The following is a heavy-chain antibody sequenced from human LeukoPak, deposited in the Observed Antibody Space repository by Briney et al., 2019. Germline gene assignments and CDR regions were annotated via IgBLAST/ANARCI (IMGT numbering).Heavy chain of an antibody. CDR2: ISSNGGST. Sequence: GGSLRLSCSASGFTFSSYAMHWARQAPGKGLEYVSAISSNGGSTYYADSVKGRFTISRDNSKNTLYLQMSSLRAEDTAVYYCVKVGSRSFDYWGQGTLVTVSS. CDR3: VKVGSRSFDY. CDR1: GFTFSSYA. V-gene: IGHV3-64D*09. D-gene: IGHD1-26*01. J-gene: IGHJ4*02.